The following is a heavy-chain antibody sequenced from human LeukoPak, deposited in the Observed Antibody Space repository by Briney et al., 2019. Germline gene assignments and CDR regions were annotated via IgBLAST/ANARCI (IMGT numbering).Heavy chain of an antibody. J-gene: IGHJ6*03. D-gene: IGHD2-2*02. Sequence: SETLSLTCAVYGGSFSGYYWSWIRQHPGKGLEWIGYIYYSGSTYYNPSLKSRVTISVDTSKNQFSLKLSSVTAADTAVYYCARESCSSTSCYTGSYYYYMDVWGKGTTVTVSS. V-gene: IGHV4-31*11. CDR3: ARESCSSTSCYTGSYYYYMDV. CDR2: IYYSGST. CDR1: GGSFSGYY.